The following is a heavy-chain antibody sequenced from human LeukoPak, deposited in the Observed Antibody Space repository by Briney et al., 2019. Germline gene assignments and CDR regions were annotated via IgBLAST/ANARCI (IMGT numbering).Heavy chain of an antibody. V-gene: IGHV3-30*02. CDR2: IRYDGSNK. D-gene: IGHD5-18*01. CDR3: AKEGGTRRTAFDY. J-gene: IGHJ4*02. CDR1: GFTFSSYG. Sequence: GGSLRLSCAASGFTFSSYGMHWVRQAPGKGLEWVAFIRYDGSNKYYADSVKGRFTISRDNSKNTLYLQMNSLRAEDTAVYYCAKEGGTRRTAFDYWGQGTLVTVSS.